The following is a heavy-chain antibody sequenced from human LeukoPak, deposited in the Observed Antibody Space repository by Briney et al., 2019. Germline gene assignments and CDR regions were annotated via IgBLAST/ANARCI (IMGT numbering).Heavy chain of an antibody. CDR2: IYSGGST. Sequence: GGSLRLSWAASGFTVSSNYMSWVRQAPGKGLEWVSVIYSGGSTYYADSVKGRFTISRDNSKNTLYLQINSLRAEDTAVYYCARARAPTSWGQGTLVTVSS. D-gene: IGHD3-16*01. V-gene: IGHV3-66*02. J-gene: IGHJ4*02. CDR3: ARARAPTS. CDR1: GFTVSSNY.